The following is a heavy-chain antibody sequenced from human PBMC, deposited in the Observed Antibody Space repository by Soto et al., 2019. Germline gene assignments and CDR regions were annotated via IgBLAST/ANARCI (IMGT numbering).Heavy chain of an antibody. CDR3: AADPNGRSGDYYVYDY. V-gene: IGHV1-58*01. CDR2: IVVGSGNT. D-gene: IGHD3-22*01. J-gene: IGHJ4*02. Sequence: SVKVSCKASGFTFTSSAVQWVRQARGQRLEWIGWIVVGSGNTNYAQKFQERVTITRDMSTSTAYMELSSLRSGDTAVDYWAADPNGRSGDYYVYDYWGQGTLVTVYS. CDR1: GFTFTSSA.